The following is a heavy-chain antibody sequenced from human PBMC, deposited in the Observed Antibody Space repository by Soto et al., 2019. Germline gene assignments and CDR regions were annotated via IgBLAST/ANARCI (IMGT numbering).Heavy chain of an antibody. CDR3: AKEALLNWIYP. Sequence: PGGSLRLSCAASGFTFSSYSMNWVRQAPGKGLEWVSYISSSSSTIYYADSVKGRFTISRDNAKNSLYLQMNSLRAEDTAVYYCAKEALLNWIYPWGQGTLVPVSS. CDR1: GFTFSSYS. J-gene: IGHJ5*01. CDR2: ISSSSSTI. V-gene: IGHV3-48*01. D-gene: IGHD2-15*01.